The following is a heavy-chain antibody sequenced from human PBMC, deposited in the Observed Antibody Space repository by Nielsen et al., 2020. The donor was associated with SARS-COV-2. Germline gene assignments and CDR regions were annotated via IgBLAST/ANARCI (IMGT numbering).Heavy chain of an antibody. CDR2: INTNTGNP. Sequence: WVRQAPGQGLEWMGWINTNTGNPTYAQGFTGRFVFSLDTSVSTAYLQISSLKAEDTAVYYCARDFSIWFGEFLEDNVPIYYYYGMDVWGQGTTVTVSS. J-gene: IGHJ6*02. V-gene: IGHV7-4-1*02. D-gene: IGHD3-10*01. CDR3: ARDFSIWFGEFLEDNVPIYYYYGMDV.